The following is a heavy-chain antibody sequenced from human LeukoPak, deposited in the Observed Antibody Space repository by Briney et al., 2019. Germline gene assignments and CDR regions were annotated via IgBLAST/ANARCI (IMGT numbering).Heavy chain of an antibody. CDR2: MNPNSGNT. J-gene: IGHJ4*02. CDR3: ARGQTQEPYYDFWSGYYLREFRGFDY. V-gene: IGHV1-8*01. CDR1: GYTFTSYD. D-gene: IGHD3-3*01. Sequence: ASVKVSCKDSGYTFTSYDINWVRQATGQGLEWMGWMNPNSGNTGYAQKFQGRVTMTRNTSISTAYMELSSLRSEDTAVYYCARGQTQEPYYDFWSGYYLREFRGFDYWGQGTLVTVSS.